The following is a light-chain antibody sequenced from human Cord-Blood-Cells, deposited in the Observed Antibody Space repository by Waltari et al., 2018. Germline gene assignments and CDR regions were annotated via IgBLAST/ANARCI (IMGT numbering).Light chain of an antibody. CDR2: GAS. CDR1: QSVSSN. Sequence: EIVMTQSPATLSVSPGERATLSCRASQSVSSNLAWDQQKPGQAPRLLIYGASTRATGIPARFSGSGSGTEFTLTISSLQSEDFAVYYCQQYNNWPRITFGQGTRLEIK. J-gene: IGKJ5*01. V-gene: IGKV3-15*01. CDR3: QQYNNWPRIT.